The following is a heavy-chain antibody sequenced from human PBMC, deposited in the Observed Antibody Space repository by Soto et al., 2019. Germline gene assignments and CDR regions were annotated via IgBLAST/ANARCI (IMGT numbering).Heavy chain of an antibody. D-gene: IGHD2-2*01. J-gene: IGHJ4*02. CDR1: GGSIGSTTYY. CDR2: IFDGGST. Sequence: SETLSLTCTVSGGSIGSTTYYWGWIRQPPGKGLEWIGSIFDGGSTYYNPSLKSRVTISVDTSKNQFSLKLSSVTAADTAVYYCARVPDYWGQGILVTVS. CDR3: ARVPDY. V-gene: IGHV4-39*01.